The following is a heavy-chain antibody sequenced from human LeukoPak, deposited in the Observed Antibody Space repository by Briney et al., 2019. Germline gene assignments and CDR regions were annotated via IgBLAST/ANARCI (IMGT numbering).Heavy chain of an antibody. CDR2: INSNSGGT. Sequence: ASVTVSFTASGYTFTVYYMHWVRQAPGQGLEWMGWINSNSGGTNYAQKFQGRVTMTRDTSISTVYMELGRLRSDDTAVYYCAREKVEGANWFDPWGQGTLVTVFS. V-gene: IGHV1-2*02. CDR3: AREKVEGANWFDP. J-gene: IGHJ5*02. CDR1: GYTFTVYY. D-gene: IGHD2-15*01.